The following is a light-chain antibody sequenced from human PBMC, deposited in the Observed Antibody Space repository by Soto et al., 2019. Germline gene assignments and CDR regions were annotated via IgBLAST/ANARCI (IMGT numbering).Light chain of an antibody. Sequence: VMTQSAVTLSLYAGRPVTLSFRASQSFRGLLAWYQQKPGQAPRLLIYDAYNRATGIPPRFSGSGSGTDFTLTISSLEPEDFAVYYCQPYRSSPAFAQGTRLEIK. CDR3: QPYRSSPA. J-gene: IGKJ5*01. CDR2: DAY. V-gene: IGKV3-11*01. CDR1: QSFRGL.